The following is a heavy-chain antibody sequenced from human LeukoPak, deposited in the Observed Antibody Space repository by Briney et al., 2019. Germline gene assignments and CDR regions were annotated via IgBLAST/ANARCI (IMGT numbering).Heavy chain of an antibody. V-gene: IGHV4-34*01. J-gene: IGHJ4*02. CDR1: GGSFSGYY. CDR2: INHSGST. Sequence: KTSETLSLTCAVYGGSFSGYYWSWIRQPPGKGLEWIGEINHSGSTNYNPSLKSRVTISVDTSKNQFSLKLSSVTAADTAVYYCAGGVDYANDYWGQGTLVTVSS. D-gene: IGHD3-16*01. CDR3: AGGVDYANDY.